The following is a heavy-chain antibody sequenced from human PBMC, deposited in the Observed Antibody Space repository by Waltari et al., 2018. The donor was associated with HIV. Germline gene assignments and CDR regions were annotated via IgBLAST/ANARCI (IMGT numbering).Heavy chain of an antibody. V-gene: IGHV1-2*02. CDR1: GYTFTGYY. Sequence: QVQLEQSGAELKKPGASVKVSCMSSGYTFTGYYMHWVRQAPGQGVEWMGWINPNSGGTNYAQKFQGRVTMTRDTSISTAYMDLSRLTSADTAVYYCARERRGLRRTYLLTDYFDYWGQGTLVTVSS. D-gene: IGHD3-16*01. CDR2: INPNSGGT. J-gene: IGHJ4*02. CDR3: ARERRGLRRTYLLTDYFDY.